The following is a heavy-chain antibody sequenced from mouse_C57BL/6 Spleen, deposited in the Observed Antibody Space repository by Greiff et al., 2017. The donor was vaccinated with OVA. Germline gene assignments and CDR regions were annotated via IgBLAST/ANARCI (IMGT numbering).Heavy chain of an antibody. D-gene: IGHD1-1*01. Sequence: EVQVVESGGGLVKPGGSLKLSCAASGFTFSSYTMSWVRQTPEKRLEWVATISGGGGNTYYPDSVKGRFTISRDNAKNTLYLQMSSLRSEDTALYYCAKRDGRTYFDYWGQGTTLTVSS. J-gene: IGHJ2*01. CDR1: GFTFSSYT. CDR2: ISGGGGNT. V-gene: IGHV5-9*01. CDR3: AKRDGRTYFDY.